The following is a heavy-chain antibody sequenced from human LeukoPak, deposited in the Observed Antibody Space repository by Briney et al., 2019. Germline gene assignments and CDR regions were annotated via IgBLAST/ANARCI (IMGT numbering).Heavy chain of an antibody. Sequence: GGSLRLPCAASGFTFSNYWIHWVRQVPGGGLVWVSRINGGGSTTSYADSVKGRFTISRDNAKNTVFLQMNSLRVDDTAIYYCAINAYYDSNGYYYDYWGQGTQVTVSS. CDR2: INGGGSTT. D-gene: IGHD3-22*01. V-gene: IGHV3-74*01. J-gene: IGHJ4*02. CDR1: GFTFSNYW. CDR3: AINAYYDSNGYYYDY.